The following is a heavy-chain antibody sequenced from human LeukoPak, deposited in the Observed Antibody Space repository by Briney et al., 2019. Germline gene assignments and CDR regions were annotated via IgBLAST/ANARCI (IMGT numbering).Heavy chain of an antibody. Sequence: GGSPRLSCAASGFTFSSYAMSWVRQAPGKGLEWVSTISGSGGSTYYADSVKGRSTISRDNSKNTLYLQMNSLRAEDTAVYYCANDRLGWDYYFDYWGQGTLVTVSS. CDR1: GFTFSSYA. J-gene: IGHJ4*02. V-gene: IGHV3-23*01. D-gene: IGHD1-26*01. CDR2: ISGSGGST. CDR3: ANDRLGWDYYFDY.